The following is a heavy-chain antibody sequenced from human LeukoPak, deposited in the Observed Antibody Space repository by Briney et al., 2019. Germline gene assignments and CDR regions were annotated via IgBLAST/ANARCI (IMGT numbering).Heavy chain of an antibody. CDR2: ISYDGSNK. CDR3: ARVGDDFWSSLTDYGMDV. J-gene: IGHJ6*02. D-gene: IGHD3-3*01. V-gene: IGHV3-30*04. CDR1: GFTFSSYA. Sequence: GGSLRLSCAASGFTFSSYAMHWVRQAPGKGLEWVAVISYDGSNKYYADSVKGRFTISRDNSKSTLYLQMNSLRAEDTAVYYCARVGDDFWSSLTDYGMDVWGQGTTVTVSS.